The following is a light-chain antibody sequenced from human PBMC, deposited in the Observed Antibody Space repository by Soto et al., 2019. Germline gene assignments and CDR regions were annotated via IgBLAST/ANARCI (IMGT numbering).Light chain of an antibody. CDR3: QVSDSSGDHQV. CDR2: RDS. CDR1: NIGSKN. V-gene: IGLV3-9*01. Sequence: SYELTQPLSVSVALGQTARVTCGGNNIGSKNVHWYQQKPGQAPVLVIYRDSNRPSGIPERFSGSNSGNTATLTIAWVEAGDEADYYCQVSDSSGDHQVFGSGTKVTVL. J-gene: IGLJ1*01.